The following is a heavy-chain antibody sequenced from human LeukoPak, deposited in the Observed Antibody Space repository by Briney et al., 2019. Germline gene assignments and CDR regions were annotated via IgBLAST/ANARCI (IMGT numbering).Heavy chain of an antibody. V-gene: IGHV3-30*04. CDR1: GFTFSSYA. CDR3: ARDSCSGSQDYPFDY. J-gene: IGHJ4*02. Sequence: SGGSLRLSCAASGFTFSSYAPHWVRPAPGKGLEWVAVISYDGSNKYYADSVKGRFTISRDNSKNTLYLQMNSLRAEDTAVYYCARDSCSGSQDYPFDYWGQGTLVTVSS. CDR2: ISYDGSNK. D-gene: IGHD3-10*02.